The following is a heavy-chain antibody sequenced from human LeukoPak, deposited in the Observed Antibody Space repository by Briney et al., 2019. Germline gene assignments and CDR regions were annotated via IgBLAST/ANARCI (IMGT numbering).Heavy chain of an antibody. CDR2: IYYSGST. Sequence: PSETLSLTCTVSGGSITSYYWSWIRQPPGKGLEWIGYIYYSGSTNFNPSLKGRVNISVDTSEKQFSLKVTSVSAADTAVYYCARGPTRSYFDQWGQGTLVTVSS. CDR3: ARGPTRSYFDQ. CDR1: GGSITSYY. J-gene: IGHJ4*02. V-gene: IGHV4-59*01.